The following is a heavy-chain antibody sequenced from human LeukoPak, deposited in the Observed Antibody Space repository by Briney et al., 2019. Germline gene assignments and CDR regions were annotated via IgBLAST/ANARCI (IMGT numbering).Heavy chain of an antibody. CDR3: VRTPPKGDIDY. D-gene: IGHD2-21*02. CDR2: MSANSGNT. CDR1: RYTFINYD. J-gene: IGHJ4*02. Sequence: ASVKVSCKPSRYTFINYDINWIRQAPGQGLEWLGWMSANSGNTGYAQKFQGRVTMTRTTSISTAFMELSRLTFEDTAVYYCVRTPPKGDIDYWGQGTLVTVSS. V-gene: IGHV1-8*01.